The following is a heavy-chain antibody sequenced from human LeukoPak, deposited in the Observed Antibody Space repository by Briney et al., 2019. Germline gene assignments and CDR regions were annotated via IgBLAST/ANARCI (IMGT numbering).Heavy chain of an antibody. J-gene: IGHJ5*01. Sequence: GASVKVSCKASGYTFTSYGISWVRQAPGQGLEWMGWISAYNGNTNHAQKFQGRVTMTTDVSTSTAYMELRSLRSDDTAVYYCARVSGSIVARSAWFDSWGQGTLVTVSS. CDR2: ISAYNGNT. D-gene: IGHD6-6*01. CDR1: GYTFTSYG. CDR3: ARVSGSIVARSAWFDS. V-gene: IGHV1-18*01.